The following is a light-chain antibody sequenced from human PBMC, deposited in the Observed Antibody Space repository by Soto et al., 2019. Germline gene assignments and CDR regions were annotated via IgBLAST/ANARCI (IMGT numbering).Light chain of an antibody. Sequence: QSALTQPASVSGSPGQSITISCTGTSSDVGRFNFVSWYQQHPGKPPKLLIYDVSNRPSGVSNRFSGSKSGNTASLTISGLQAEDEADYYCNSYATSNGYVFGTATKVTVL. CDR2: DVS. V-gene: IGLV2-14*03. J-gene: IGLJ1*01. CDR3: NSYATSNGYV. CDR1: SSDVGRFNF.